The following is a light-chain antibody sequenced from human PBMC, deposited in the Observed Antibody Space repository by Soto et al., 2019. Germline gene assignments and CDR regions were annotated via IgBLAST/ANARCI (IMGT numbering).Light chain of an antibody. CDR3: QQYNNWPPLT. Sequence: EIVMTQSPATLSVSPGERATLSCRASQSVSRNLAWYQQKPGQAHRLLIYGASTRAAGIPARFSGSGSGTEFPLTISGLQSEEFAVSYCQQYNNWPPLTFGGGTKVEIK. J-gene: IGKJ4*01. CDR2: GAS. V-gene: IGKV3-15*01. CDR1: QSVSRN.